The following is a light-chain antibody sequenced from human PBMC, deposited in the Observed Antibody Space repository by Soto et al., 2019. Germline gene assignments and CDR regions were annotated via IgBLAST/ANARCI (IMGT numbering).Light chain of an antibody. V-gene: IGLV2-23*01. J-gene: IGLJ3*02. CDR3: CSYTTSSTWV. CDR1: SSDVGSYNL. CDR2: EGS. Sequence: QSALTQPASVSGSPGQSITISCTGTSSDVGSYNLVSWYQQHTGKAPKVMIYEGSKRPSGVSNRFSGSKSGNTASLTISGLQAEDEANYYCCSYTTSSTWVFGGGTKLTVL.